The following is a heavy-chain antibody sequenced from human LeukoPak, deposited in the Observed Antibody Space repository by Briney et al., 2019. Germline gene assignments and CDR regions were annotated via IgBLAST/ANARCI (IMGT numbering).Heavy chain of an antibody. CDR3: ARTSRYYDRSGIDY. V-gene: IGHV3-72*01. CDR1: GFTFSDHY. Sequence: GGSLRLSCAASGFTFSDHYMDWVRQAPGKGLEWVGRTRNKAYSYTTEYAASVKGRFTTSRDESKNSLYLEMNSLKTEDTAVYYCARTSRYYDRSGIDYWGQGTLVTVSS. D-gene: IGHD3-16*01. J-gene: IGHJ4*02. CDR2: TRNKAYSYTT.